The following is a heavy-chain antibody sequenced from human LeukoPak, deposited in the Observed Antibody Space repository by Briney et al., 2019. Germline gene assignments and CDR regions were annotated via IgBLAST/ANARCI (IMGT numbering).Heavy chain of an antibody. D-gene: IGHD2-15*01. Sequence: SGPTLVKPTQTLTLTCTFSGFSLSTSGVGVGWIRQPPGKALEWLALIYWDNDKRYSPSLKSRLTITKDTSKNQVVLTMTNMDPVDTATYYCAHYCSGGSCVGGDDAFDIWGQGTMVTVSS. J-gene: IGHJ3*02. CDR2: IYWDNDK. CDR3: AHYCSGGSCVGGDDAFDI. CDR1: GFSLSTSGVG. V-gene: IGHV2-5*02.